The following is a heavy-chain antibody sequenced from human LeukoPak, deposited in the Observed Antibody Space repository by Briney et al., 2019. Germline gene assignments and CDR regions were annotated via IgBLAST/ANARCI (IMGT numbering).Heavy chain of an antibody. D-gene: IGHD3-22*01. Sequence: PGGSLRLSCAASGFTFTNAWMSWVRQAPGKGLEWVGRIKSKTDGGTADYAAPVKGRFTISRDDSKNTLYLQVNSLKTEDTAVYYCTKYYYDSSGYLYYFDYWGQGTLVTVSS. J-gene: IGHJ4*02. CDR3: TKYYYDSSGYLYYFDY. CDR2: IKSKTDGGTA. V-gene: IGHV3-15*01. CDR1: GFTFTNAW.